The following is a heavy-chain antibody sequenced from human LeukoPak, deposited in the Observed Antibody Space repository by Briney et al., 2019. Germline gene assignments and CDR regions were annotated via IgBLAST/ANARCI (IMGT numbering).Heavy chain of an antibody. CDR1: GFTFSSYS. D-gene: IGHD2-15*01. Sequence: GGSLRLSCAASGFTFSSYSMNWVRQAPGKGLEWVSSINSSSSYIYYADSVKGRFTISRDNAKNSLYLQMNSLRAEDTAVYYCARGYCSGGSCYYYMDVWGKGTTVTVSS. V-gene: IGHV3-21*01. CDR2: INSSSSYI. J-gene: IGHJ6*03. CDR3: ARGYCSGGSCYYYMDV.